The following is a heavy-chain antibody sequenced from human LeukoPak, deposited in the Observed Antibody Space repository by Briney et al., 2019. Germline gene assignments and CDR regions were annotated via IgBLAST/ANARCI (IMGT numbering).Heavy chain of an antibody. V-gene: IGHV3-21*01. Sequence: NPGGSLRLSCAASGFTFSSYSMNWVRQAPGKGLEWVSSISSSSSYIYYADSVKGRFTISRDNAKNSLYLQMNNLRAEDTAVYYCARSAGSGWYRAPYYYYGMDVWGQGTTVTVSS. CDR2: ISSSSSYI. CDR3: ARSAGSGWYRAPYYYYGMDV. CDR1: GFTFSSYS. D-gene: IGHD6-19*01. J-gene: IGHJ6*02.